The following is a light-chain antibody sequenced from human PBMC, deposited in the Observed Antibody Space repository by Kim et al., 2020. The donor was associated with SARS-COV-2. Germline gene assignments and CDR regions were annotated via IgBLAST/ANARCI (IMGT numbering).Light chain of an antibody. Sequence: ASVGDRVTIACPTSQNINSQLDWYHQKAGRAPKLLIYAASTLQGGVPSRFGGSGSETDFTLTIGSLQPEDFATYFCQLTYISPFTFGAGTKVAIK. CDR2: AAS. V-gene: IGKV1-39*01. CDR1: QNINSQ. CDR3: QLTYISPFT. J-gene: IGKJ3*01.